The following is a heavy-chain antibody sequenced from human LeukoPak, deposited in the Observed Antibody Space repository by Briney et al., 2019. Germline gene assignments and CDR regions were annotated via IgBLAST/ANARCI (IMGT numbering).Heavy chain of an antibody. CDR3: ACLAATLAFDI. Sequence: PSQTLSLTCTVSGGSISSGGYSWSWIRQPPGKGLEWIGYIYHSGSTYYNPSLKSRVTISVDRSKNQFSLKLSSVTAADTAVYYCACLAATLAFDIWGQGTMVTVSS. CDR1: GGSISSGGYS. V-gene: IGHV4-30-2*01. CDR2: IYHSGST. D-gene: IGHD2-15*01. J-gene: IGHJ3*02.